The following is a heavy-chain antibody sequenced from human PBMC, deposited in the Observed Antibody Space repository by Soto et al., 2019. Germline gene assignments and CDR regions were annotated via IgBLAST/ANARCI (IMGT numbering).Heavy chain of an antibody. CDR2: IYYSGST. V-gene: IGHV4-31*01. D-gene: IGHD5-12*01. CDR1: GGSISSGGYY. Sequence: QVQLQESGPGLVKPSQTLSLTCTVSGGSISSGGYYWSWIRQHPGKGLEWIGYIYYSGSTYYNPSLXXPXTXXVDTSKTPFSLNLSSVTAADTAVYYCARSGYSHDYWGQGTLVTVSS. J-gene: IGHJ4*02. CDR3: ARSGYSHDY.